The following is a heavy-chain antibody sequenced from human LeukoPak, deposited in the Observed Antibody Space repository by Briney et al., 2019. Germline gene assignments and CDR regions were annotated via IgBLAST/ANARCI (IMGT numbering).Heavy chain of an antibody. CDR3: AKDGGVERDIVVIPAAVDS. Sequence: GRSLRLSCAASGFTFSSYAMHWVRQAPGQGLEWVAVISYDGSNKYYADSVKGRFTISRDNSKNTLYLQMNSLRAEDTAVYFCAKDGGVERDIVVIPAAVDSWGQGTLVTVSS. J-gene: IGHJ4*02. CDR2: ISYDGSNK. CDR1: GFTFSSYA. D-gene: IGHD2-2*01. V-gene: IGHV3-30-3*01.